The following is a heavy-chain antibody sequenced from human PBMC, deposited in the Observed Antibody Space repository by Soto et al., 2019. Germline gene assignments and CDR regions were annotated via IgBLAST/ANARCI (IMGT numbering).Heavy chain of an antibody. CDR3: AKGGLITFGGVIARNYFDY. V-gene: IGHV3-30*18. CDR2: ISYDGSNK. J-gene: IGHJ4*02. D-gene: IGHD3-16*02. CDR1: GFTFSSYG. Sequence: QVQLVESGGGVVQPGRSLRLSCAASGFTFSSYGMHWVRQAPGKGLEWVAVISYDGSNKYYADSVKGRFTISRDNSKNTLYPQMNSLRAEDTAVYYCAKGGLITFGGVIARNYFDYWGQGTLVTVSS.